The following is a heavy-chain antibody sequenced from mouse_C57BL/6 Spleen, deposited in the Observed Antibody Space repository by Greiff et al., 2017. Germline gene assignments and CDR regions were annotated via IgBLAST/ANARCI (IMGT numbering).Heavy chain of an antibody. CDR2: IDPETGGT. CDR3: TRDYYGSPDAMDY. Sequence: VQLQQSGAELVRPGASVTLSCKASGYTFTDYEMHWVKQTPVHGLEWIGAIDPETGGTAYNQKFKGKAILTADKSSSTAYMELRSLTSEDSAVYYCTRDYYGSPDAMDYWGQGTSVTVSS. CDR1: GYTFTDYE. J-gene: IGHJ4*01. V-gene: IGHV1-15*01. D-gene: IGHD1-1*01.